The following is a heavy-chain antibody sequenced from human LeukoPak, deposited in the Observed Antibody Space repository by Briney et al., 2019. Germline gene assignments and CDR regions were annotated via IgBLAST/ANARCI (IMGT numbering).Heavy chain of an antibody. CDR3: ARDCGGDCYQAY. D-gene: IGHD2-21*02. Sequence: GDSVKVSCKASGYTFSGYYIHWVRQAPGQGLEWMGRINPNSGGTNYAQKFQGRVTMTRDTSISTAYMELNSLRSDDTAVYYCARDCGGDCYQAYWGQGTLVTVSS. V-gene: IGHV1-2*06. CDR1: GYTFSGYY. CDR2: INPNSGGT. J-gene: IGHJ4*02.